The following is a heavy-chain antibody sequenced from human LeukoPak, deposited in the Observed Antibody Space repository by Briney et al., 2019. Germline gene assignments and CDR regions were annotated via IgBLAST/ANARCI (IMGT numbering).Heavy chain of an antibody. V-gene: IGHV1-58*02. CDR2: IVVGSGNT. CDR3: AADLEGTAAAGTEDY. J-gene: IGHJ4*02. Sequence: SVKVSCKASGFTFTSSAMQWVRQARGQRLEWIGWIVVGSGNTNYAQKFQERVTITRDMSTSTAYMELSSLRSEETAVYYCAADLEGTAAAGTEDYWGQGTLVTVSS. D-gene: IGHD6-13*01. CDR1: GFTFTSSA.